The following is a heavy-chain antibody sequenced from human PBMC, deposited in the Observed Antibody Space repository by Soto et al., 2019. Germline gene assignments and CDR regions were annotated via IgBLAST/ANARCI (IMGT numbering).Heavy chain of an antibody. Sequence: PLEILTLTCTISSASIISSSYTWGWIRQPPGKRPERIGSIYYSGTTYYNPSLNNRVTVSVDTSKNQFSLKVTSVTAADTVVYYCARLHGYCISSSCHGHYAMDVWGQGTTVTVSS. D-gene: IGHD2-2*01. CDR1: SASIISSSYT. CDR3: ARLHGYCISSSCHGHYAMDV. J-gene: IGHJ6*02. V-gene: IGHV4-39*01. CDR2: IYYSGTT.